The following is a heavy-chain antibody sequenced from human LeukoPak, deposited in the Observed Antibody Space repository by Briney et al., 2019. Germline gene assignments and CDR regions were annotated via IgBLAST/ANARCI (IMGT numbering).Heavy chain of an antibody. Sequence: PGGSLRLSCAASGFTFSNFGMSWLRQAPGKGLEWVSAISGSGGSTYYADSVKGRFTISRDNSKNTLYLQMNSLRAEDTAVYYCAKHLGYCSGGRCYSVDYWGQGTLVTVSS. CDR1: GFTFSNFG. CDR2: ISGSGGST. D-gene: IGHD2-15*01. V-gene: IGHV3-23*01. J-gene: IGHJ4*02. CDR3: AKHLGYCSGGRCYSVDY.